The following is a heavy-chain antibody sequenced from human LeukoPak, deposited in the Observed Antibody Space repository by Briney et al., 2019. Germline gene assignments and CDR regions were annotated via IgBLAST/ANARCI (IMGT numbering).Heavy chain of an antibody. CDR2: IYYSGST. J-gene: IGHJ4*02. V-gene: IGHV4-59*12. D-gene: IGHD3-22*01. CDR3: AREWWYYDSSGYYEDY. Sequence: SETLSLTCTVSGGSISSYYWSWIRQPPGKGLEWIGDIYYSGSTNYNPSLKSRVTISVDTSKNQFSLKLSSVTAADTAVYYCAREWWYYDSSGYYEDYWGQGTLVTVSS. CDR1: GGSISSYY.